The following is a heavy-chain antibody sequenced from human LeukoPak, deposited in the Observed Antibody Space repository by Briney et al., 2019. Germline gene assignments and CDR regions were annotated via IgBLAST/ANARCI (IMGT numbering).Heavy chain of an antibody. CDR3: AKDRSTVTTGYFDY. D-gene: IGHD4-17*01. CDR1: GFTFSSYG. Sequence: QPGGSLRLSCAASGFTFSSYGMHWVRQAPGKGLEWVAFIRYDGSNKYYADSVKGRFTISRDNSKNTLYLQMNSLRAEDTAVYYCAKDRSTVTTGYFDYWGQGILVTVSS. CDR2: IRYDGSNK. V-gene: IGHV3-30*02. J-gene: IGHJ4*02.